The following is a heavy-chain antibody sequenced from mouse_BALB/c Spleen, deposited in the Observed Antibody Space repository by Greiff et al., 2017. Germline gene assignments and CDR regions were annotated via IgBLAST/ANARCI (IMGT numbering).Heavy chain of an antibody. CDR1: GYTFSSYW. Sequence: VQLQQSGAELMKPGASVKISCKATGYTFSSYWIEWVKQRPGHGLEWIGEILPGSGSTNFNEKFKSKATLTVDKSSSTAYMQLSSLTSEDSAVYYCTRRYGNYIYAMDYWGQGTSVTVSS. CDR2: ILPGSGST. J-gene: IGHJ4*01. CDR3: TRRYGNYIYAMDY. V-gene: IGHV1-9*01. D-gene: IGHD2-1*01.